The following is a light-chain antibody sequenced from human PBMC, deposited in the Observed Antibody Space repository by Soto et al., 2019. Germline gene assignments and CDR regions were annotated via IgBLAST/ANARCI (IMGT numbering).Light chain of an antibody. V-gene: IGKV3-11*01. CDR3: QQRSNWIT. CDR1: QSVSTW. CDR2: DAS. J-gene: IGKJ5*01. Sequence: EIVLTQSPATLSLSPGDTATLSCRASQSVSTWLSWYQQKPGQAPRLLIYDASNRDTGIPARFSGSGSGTDFTLTISSLEPEDFAVYYCQQRSNWITFGQGTRLEIE.